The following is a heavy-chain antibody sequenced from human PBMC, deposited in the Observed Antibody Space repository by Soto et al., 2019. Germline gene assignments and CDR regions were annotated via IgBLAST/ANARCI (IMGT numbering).Heavy chain of an antibody. J-gene: IGHJ6*02. D-gene: IGHD1-1*01. CDR3: ARDHLITTAYYYYGMDV. Sequence: RASVKVSCKASGYTFTSYGISWVRQAPGQGLEWMGWISAYNGNTNYAQKLQGRVTMTTDTSTSTAYMELRSLRSDDTAVYYCARDHLITTAYYYYGMDVWGQGTTVTVSS. V-gene: IGHV1-18*04. CDR1: GYTFTSYG. CDR2: ISAYNGNT.